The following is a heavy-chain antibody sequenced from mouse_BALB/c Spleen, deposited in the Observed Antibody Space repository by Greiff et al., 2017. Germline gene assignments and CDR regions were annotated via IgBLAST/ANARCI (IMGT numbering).Heavy chain of an antibody. J-gene: IGHJ2*01. CDR2: ISYSGST. V-gene: IGHV3-2*02. D-gene: IGHD1-2*01. Sequence: EVQRVESGPGLVKPSQSLSLTCTVTGYSITSDYAWNWIRQFPGNKLEWMGYISYSGSTSYNPSLKSRISITRDTSKNQFFLQLNSVTTEDTATYYCARSGYYGYVGSFDYWGQGTTLTVSS. CDR3: ARSGYYGYVGSFDY. CDR1: GYSITSDYA.